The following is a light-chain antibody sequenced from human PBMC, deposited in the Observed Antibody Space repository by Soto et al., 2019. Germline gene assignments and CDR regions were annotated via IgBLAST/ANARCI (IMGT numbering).Light chain of an antibody. Sequence: QSALTQPASVSGSPGQSITLSCTGTSSDFGFYNYVSWYQHHPGKAPKLMMYEVSNRPSGVSYRFSGSKSGNTASLTISGLQAEDEAVYYCSSYTTSSTPVLFGGGTQLTVL. CDR1: SSDFGFYNY. CDR3: SSYTTSSTPVL. J-gene: IGLJ2*01. V-gene: IGLV2-14*01. CDR2: EVS.